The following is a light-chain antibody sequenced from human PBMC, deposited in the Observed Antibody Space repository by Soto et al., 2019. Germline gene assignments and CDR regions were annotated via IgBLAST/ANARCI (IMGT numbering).Light chain of an antibody. Sequence: EVELTQSPDILSVSPGETATLSCRASQSVRSNLAWYQQKPGQAPRLLIYGASTRATGIPARFSGSGSGREFTRTISSLQSEDFGLYYCQQYNIWPPLTFGGGTKVEIK. CDR1: QSVRSN. J-gene: IGKJ4*01. CDR3: QQYNIWPPLT. V-gene: IGKV3-15*01. CDR2: GAS.